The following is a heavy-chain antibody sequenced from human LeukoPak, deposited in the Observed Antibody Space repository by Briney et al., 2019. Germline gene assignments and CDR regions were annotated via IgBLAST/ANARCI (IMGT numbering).Heavy chain of an antibody. CDR3: EAGTTGNAFDI. V-gene: IGHV3-30-3*01. CDR1: GFTFSSYS. J-gene: IGHJ3*02. D-gene: IGHD1-14*01. CDR2: ISYDGINK. Sequence: PGGSLRLSCAASGFTFSSYSMHWVRQAPGKGLEWVAVISYDGINKYYADSVKGRFTISRDNAKNSLYLQMNSLRAEDTAVYYCEAGTTGNAFDIWGQGTMVTVSS.